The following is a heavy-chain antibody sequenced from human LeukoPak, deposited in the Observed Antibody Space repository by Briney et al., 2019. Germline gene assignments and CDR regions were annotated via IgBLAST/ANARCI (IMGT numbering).Heavy chain of an antibody. CDR3: AKDRDYGDGRFDP. J-gene: IGHJ5*02. D-gene: IGHD4-17*01. Sequence: GGSLRLSCAASGFTFSSYSMNWVRQAPGKGLEWVSAISGSGGSTYYADSVKGRSTISRDNSKNTLYLQMNSLRAEDTAVYYCAKDRDYGDGRFDPWGQGTLVTVSS. V-gene: IGHV3-23*01. CDR2: ISGSGGST. CDR1: GFTFSSYS.